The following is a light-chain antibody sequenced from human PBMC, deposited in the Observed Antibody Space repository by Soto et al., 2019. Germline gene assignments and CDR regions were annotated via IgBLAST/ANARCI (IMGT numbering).Light chain of an antibody. Sequence: QSALTQPPSASGSPGQSVTISCTGTSSDVGGYNYVSWYQQHPGKAPKLLIYEVSKRPSGVPDRFSGSQSGTTASLTVSGLQAEDEADYYCSSYAGSSNFVFVGGTKLTVL. J-gene: IGLJ2*01. V-gene: IGLV2-8*01. CDR2: EVS. CDR1: SSDVGGYNY. CDR3: SSYAGSSNFV.